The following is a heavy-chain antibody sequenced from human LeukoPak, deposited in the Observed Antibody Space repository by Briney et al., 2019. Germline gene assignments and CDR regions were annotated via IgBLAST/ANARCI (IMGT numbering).Heavy chain of an antibody. CDR2: IIGDGTRT. Sequence: GGSLRLSCAASGFTFRNYAMNWVRQAPGKGLEWVSVIIGDGTRTYYADSVRGRFTISRDNSRNTLYLVMNSLTAEDTAVYYCATNCRTTSCYYQSMDVWGKGITVTVSS. CDR3: ATNCRTTSCYYQSMDV. D-gene: IGHD2-2*01. J-gene: IGHJ6*04. V-gene: IGHV3-23*01. CDR1: GFTFRNYA.